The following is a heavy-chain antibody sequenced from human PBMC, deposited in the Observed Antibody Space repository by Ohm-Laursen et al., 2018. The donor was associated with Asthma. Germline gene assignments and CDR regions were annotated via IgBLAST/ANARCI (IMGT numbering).Heavy chain of an antibody. J-gene: IGHJ6*02. CDR3: ARETRRYYDSSGYYYGETPSGMDV. V-gene: IGHV4-59*01. D-gene: IGHD3-22*01. CDR2: IHYSGST. Sequence: SDTLSLTCTVSGGSISSYYWSWIRQPPGKGLEWIGYIHYSGSTNYNPSLKSQVTISVDTSKNQFSLKLSSVTAADTAVYYCARETRRYYDSSGYYYGETPSGMDVWGQGTTVTVSS. CDR1: GGSISSYY.